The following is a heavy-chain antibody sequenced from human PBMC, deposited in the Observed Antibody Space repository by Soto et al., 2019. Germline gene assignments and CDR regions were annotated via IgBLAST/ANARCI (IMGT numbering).Heavy chain of an antibody. Sequence: QVQLQESGPGLVKPSQTLSLTCTVSGGSISSGGYYWSWIRQHPGKGLEWIGYIYYSGSTYYNPSLKSRVTISVDTSKNQYLLKLSSVTAADTAVYYCARTPDYYGSGTPLNWGQGTLVTVSS. CDR2: IYYSGST. V-gene: IGHV4-31*03. CDR1: GGSISSGGYY. CDR3: ARTPDYYGSGTPLN. D-gene: IGHD3-10*01. J-gene: IGHJ4*02.